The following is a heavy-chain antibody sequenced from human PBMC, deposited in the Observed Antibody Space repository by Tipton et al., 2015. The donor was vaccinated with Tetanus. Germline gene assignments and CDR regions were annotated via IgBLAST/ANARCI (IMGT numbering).Heavy chain of an antibody. J-gene: IGHJ4*02. CDR3: ARQKGY. CDR2: IYPGDSST. CDR1: GYTFTNAW. Sequence: QLVQSGPEVKKPGESLKISCQASGYTFTNAWIGWVRQMPGKGLGWMGVIYPGDSSTIYSPSFQGLVTISVDKSINTTYLRWTSLKASDSAMYYCARQKGYWGQGTLVTVSS. V-gene: IGHV5-51*01.